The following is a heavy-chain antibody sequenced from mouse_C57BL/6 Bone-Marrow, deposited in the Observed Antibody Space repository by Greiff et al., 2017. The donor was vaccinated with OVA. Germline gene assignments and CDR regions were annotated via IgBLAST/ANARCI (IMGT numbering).Heavy chain of an antibody. J-gene: IGHJ4*01. CDR1: GYTFTDYN. Sequence: VQLKESGPELVKPGASVKIPCKASGYTFTDYNMDWVKQSHGKSLEWIGDINPNNGGTIYNQKFKGKATLTVDKSSSTAYMELRSLTSEDTAVYYCARGPYYYGSSYPLAMDYWGQGTSVTVSS. CDR2: INPNNGGT. D-gene: IGHD1-1*01. V-gene: IGHV1-18*01. CDR3: ARGPYYYGSSYPLAMDY.